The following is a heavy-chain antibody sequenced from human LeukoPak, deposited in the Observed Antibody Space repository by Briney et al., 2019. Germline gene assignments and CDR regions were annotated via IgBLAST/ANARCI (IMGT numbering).Heavy chain of an antibody. Sequence: PGGSLRLSCAASGFTFSSYAMSWVRQAPGKGLEWVSAISGSGGSTYYADSVKGRFTISRDNSKNTLYLQMNSLRAEDTAVYYCASAPMYYYDSSGYYYGGDWGQGTLVTVSS. J-gene: IGHJ4*02. CDR1: GFTFSSYA. CDR2: ISGSGGST. V-gene: IGHV3-23*01. CDR3: ASAPMYYYDSSGYYYGGD. D-gene: IGHD3-22*01.